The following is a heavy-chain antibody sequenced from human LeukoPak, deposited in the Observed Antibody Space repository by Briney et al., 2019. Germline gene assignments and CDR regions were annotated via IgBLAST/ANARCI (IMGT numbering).Heavy chain of an antibody. J-gene: IGHJ4*02. CDR3: ARDLSNTGVFDY. V-gene: IGHV3-21*01. D-gene: IGHD1-1*01. Sequence: GSLRLSCAASGFTFSSYSLNWFRQAPGKGLEWVSSISSSSSYIYYADSVKGRFTISRDNAKNSLYLQMNSLRAEDTAVYYCARDLSNTGVFDYWGQGTLVTVSS. CDR1: GFTFSSYS. CDR2: ISSSSSYI.